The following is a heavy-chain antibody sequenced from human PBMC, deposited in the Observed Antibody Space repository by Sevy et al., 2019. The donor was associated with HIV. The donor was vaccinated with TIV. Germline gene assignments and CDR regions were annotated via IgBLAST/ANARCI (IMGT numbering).Heavy chain of an antibody. CDR2: ISSASTHI. J-gene: IGHJ4*02. D-gene: IGHD6-13*01. Sequence: GGSLRLSCAASGFTFSDYYMTWIRQAPGKGLEWVSYISSASTHINYADSVKGRFTISRDNAKNSLYLQMNSLRAEDTAVYYCAKDSRVYSSSHFDYWGQGTLVTVSS. CDR1: GFTFSDYY. CDR3: AKDSRVYSSSHFDY. V-gene: IGHV3-11*06.